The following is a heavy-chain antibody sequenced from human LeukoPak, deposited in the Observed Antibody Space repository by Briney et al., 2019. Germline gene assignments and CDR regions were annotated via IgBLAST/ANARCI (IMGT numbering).Heavy chain of an antibody. CDR2: ISPSGGST. Sequence: ASVKVSCKALGYTFTSNYMHWGRQAPGQGPEWMGVISPSGGSTTYAQKFQGRVTLTRDMSTSTDYLELSSLRSEDTAVYYCARDNSARDEAWWFNPWGQGTLVTVSS. D-gene: IGHD5-24*01. V-gene: IGHV1-46*01. J-gene: IGHJ5*02. CDR1: GYTFTSNY. CDR3: ARDNSARDEAWWFNP.